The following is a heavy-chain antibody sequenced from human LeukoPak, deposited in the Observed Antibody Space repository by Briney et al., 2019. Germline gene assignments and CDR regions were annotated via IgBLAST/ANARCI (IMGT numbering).Heavy chain of an antibody. J-gene: IGHJ4*02. D-gene: IGHD3-9*01. CDR1: GASISAYS. CDR3: ARHGRESRYFDWLLYYVDH. Sequence: SETLSLTCTVSGASISAYSWSWIRQPPGKGLEWIGCIHYSGNTHCNPSLESRVTLSVDTSKNQFSLKLSSVTAADTAVYYCARHGRESRYFDWLLYYVDHWGQGALVTVSS. V-gene: IGHV4-59*08. CDR2: IHYSGNT.